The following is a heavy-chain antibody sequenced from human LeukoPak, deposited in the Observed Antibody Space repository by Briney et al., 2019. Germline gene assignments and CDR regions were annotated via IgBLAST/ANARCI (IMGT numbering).Heavy chain of an antibody. Sequence: ASVKVSCKASGYTFTSYGISWVRQALGQGLEWMGWISAYNGNTNYAQKLQGRVTMTTDTSTSTAYMELRSLRSDDTAVYYCARDRGAYYCDSSGYPFDYWGQGTLVTVSS. CDR3: ARDRGAYYCDSSGYPFDY. J-gene: IGHJ4*02. CDR2: ISAYNGNT. CDR1: GYTFTSYG. V-gene: IGHV1-18*01. D-gene: IGHD3-22*01.